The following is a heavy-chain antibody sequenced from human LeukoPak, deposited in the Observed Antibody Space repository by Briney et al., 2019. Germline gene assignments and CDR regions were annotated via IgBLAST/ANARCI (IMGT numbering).Heavy chain of an antibody. CDR2: ISSSRRTI. J-gene: IGHJ4*02. CDR3: ARSSSRYCSGGSCYSGVLGYFDY. CDR1: GFTFSSYN. Sequence: GGSLRLSCAASGFTFSSYNINWVRQAPGKGLEWVSYISSSRRTISYADSVKGRFTISRDNAKNSLYLQMNSLRAEDTAVYYCARSSSRYCSGGSCYSGVLGYFDYWGQGTLVTVSS. D-gene: IGHD2-15*01. V-gene: IGHV3-48*01.